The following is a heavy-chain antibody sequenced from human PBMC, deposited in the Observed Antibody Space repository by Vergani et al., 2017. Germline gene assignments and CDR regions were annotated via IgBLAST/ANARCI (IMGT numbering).Heavy chain of an antibody. CDR3: ARVSSRRDGYNHGAFDI. Sequence: QVQLVESGGGVVQPGRSLRLSCAASGFTFSSYGMHWVRQAPGKGLEWVAVISYDGSNKYYADSVKGRFTLARANSKNTLYLQMNSLRAEDTAVYYCARVSSRRDGYNHGAFDIWGQGTMVTVSS. V-gene: IGHV3-30*03. CDR2: ISYDGSNK. J-gene: IGHJ3*02. D-gene: IGHD5-24*01. CDR1: GFTFSSYG.